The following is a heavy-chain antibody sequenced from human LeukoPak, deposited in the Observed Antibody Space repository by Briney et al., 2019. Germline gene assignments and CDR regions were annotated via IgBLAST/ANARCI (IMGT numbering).Heavy chain of an antibody. CDR2: ISYDGSNK. Sequence: GGSLRLSCAASGFIFRSYSMNWVRQAPGKGLEWVAVISYDGSNKYYADSVKGRFTISRDNSKNTLYLQMNSLRAEDTAVYYCARGPERTGVGTRYYYDMDVWGQGTTVTVSS. CDR1: GFIFRSYS. J-gene: IGHJ6*02. CDR3: ARGPERTGVGTRYYYDMDV. V-gene: IGHV3-30-3*01. D-gene: IGHD2-8*01.